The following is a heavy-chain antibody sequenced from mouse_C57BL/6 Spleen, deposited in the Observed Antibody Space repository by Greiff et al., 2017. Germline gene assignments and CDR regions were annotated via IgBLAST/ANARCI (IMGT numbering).Heavy chain of an antibody. J-gene: IGHJ2*01. CDR1: GFNIKNTY. CDR3: ARSGGYYVGYFDY. D-gene: IGHD2-3*01. V-gene: IGHV14-3*01. CDR2: IDPADGNT. Sequence: DVKLVESVAELVRPGASVKLSCTASGFNIKNTYMHWVKQRPEQGLEWIGRIDPADGNTKYAPKFQGKATITADTSSNTAYLQLSSLTSEYTAIYSCARSGGYYVGYFDYWGQGTTLTVSS.